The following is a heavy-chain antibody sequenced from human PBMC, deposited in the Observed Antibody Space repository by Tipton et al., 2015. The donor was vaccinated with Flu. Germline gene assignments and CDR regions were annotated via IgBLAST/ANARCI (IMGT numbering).Heavy chain of an antibody. CDR3: ARLSYYDVDLKNFYFEY. J-gene: IGHJ4*02. CDR2: IYYSGNT. CDR1: SGSIRSTNYF. D-gene: IGHD3-10*02. Sequence: TLSLTCTVSSGSIRSTNYFCAWIRQPPGKGLEWIGSIYYSGNTYYNPSLKSRVAISLDTSTKQFSLKMSSVTAADTAVYYCARLSYYDVDLKNFYFEYWGQGTLVTVAS. V-gene: IGHV4-39*01.